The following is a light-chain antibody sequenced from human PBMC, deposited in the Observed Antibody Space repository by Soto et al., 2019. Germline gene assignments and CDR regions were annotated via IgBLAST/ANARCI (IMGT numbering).Light chain of an antibody. Sequence: IVLTQSAGTLSLSPGERATLSSRASQSVSNNYLAWYQQKPGQAPRLLIYGASNRATGIPDRFSGSGSGTDFTLTISRLEPEDFAVYYCQQYGSSGTFGQGTKVDIK. V-gene: IGKV3-20*01. CDR3: QQYGSSGT. CDR1: QSVSNNY. J-gene: IGKJ1*01. CDR2: GAS.